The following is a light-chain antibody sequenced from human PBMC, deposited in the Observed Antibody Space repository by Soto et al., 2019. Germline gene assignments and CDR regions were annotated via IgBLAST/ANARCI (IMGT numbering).Light chain of an antibody. CDR2: AAS. CDR1: PGISSY. V-gene: IGKV1-9*01. J-gene: IGKJ5*01. CDR3: QQLNSYPIT. Sequence: IQLTQSPSSLSASVGDSVTITCRASPGISSYLAWYQQKPGTAPKLLIYAASTLQSGVPSRFSGSGSGTDFTLTISSLQPEDFATYYCQQLNSYPITFGQGTRLEIK.